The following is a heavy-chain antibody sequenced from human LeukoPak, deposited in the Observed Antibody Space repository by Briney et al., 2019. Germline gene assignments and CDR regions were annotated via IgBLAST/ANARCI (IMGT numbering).Heavy chain of an antibody. CDR1: GGSISSYY. J-gene: IGHJ4*02. CDR2: FYYSGST. V-gene: IGHV4-59*01. Sequence: SETLSLTCAVSGGSISSYYWGWIRQPPGKGLEWIGYFYYSGSTNYNPSLNSRVTISVDTSKNLLSLNLSSVTAADTAVYYCARGWGYFDYWGQGTLVTVSS. CDR3: ARGWGYFDY. D-gene: IGHD3-16*01.